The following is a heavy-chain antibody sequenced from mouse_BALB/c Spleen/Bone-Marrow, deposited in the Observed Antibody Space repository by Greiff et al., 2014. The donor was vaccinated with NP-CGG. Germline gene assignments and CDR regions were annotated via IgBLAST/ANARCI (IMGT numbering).Heavy chain of an antibody. Sequence: VQLQQSGAELARPGASVKLSCKASGYTFTSYWMQWVKQRPGQGLEWIGAIYPGDGDTRYTQKFKGKATLTADKSSSTAYMQLSSLASEDSAVYDCARWDDYDAWFAYWGQGTLVTVSA. CDR3: ARWDDYDAWFAY. CDR1: GYTFTSYW. V-gene: IGHV1-87*01. J-gene: IGHJ3*01. CDR2: IYPGDGDT. D-gene: IGHD2-4*01.